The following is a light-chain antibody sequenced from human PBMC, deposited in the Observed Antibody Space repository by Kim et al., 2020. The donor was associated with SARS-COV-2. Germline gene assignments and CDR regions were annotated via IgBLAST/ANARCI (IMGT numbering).Light chain of an antibody. V-gene: IGKV1-8*01. CDR2: AAS. CDR3: QQYYSYPYT. Sequence: ESTGDRATITWRASQGISSYLAWYQQKPGKAPKLLIYAASTLQSGVPSRFSGSGSGTDFTLTISCLQSEDFATYYCQQYYSYPYTFGQGTKLEI. J-gene: IGKJ2*01. CDR1: QGISSY.